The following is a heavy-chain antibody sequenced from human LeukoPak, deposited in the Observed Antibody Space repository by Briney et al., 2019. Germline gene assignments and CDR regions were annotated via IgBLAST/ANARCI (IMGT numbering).Heavy chain of an antibody. CDR2: ITGSGDTT. CDR3: VKDYLTIPAAANPLFDS. V-gene: IGHV3-23*01. J-gene: IGHJ4*02. D-gene: IGHD6-13*01. Sequence: GGSLRLSCAASGFTFRSYAVTWVRQAPGKGLEWVSGITGSGDTTFYADSVKGRFTISRDNSKDTLYLQMHSLRAEDTAIYYCVKDYLTIPAAANPLFDSWGQGALVTVSS. CDR1: GFTFRSYA.